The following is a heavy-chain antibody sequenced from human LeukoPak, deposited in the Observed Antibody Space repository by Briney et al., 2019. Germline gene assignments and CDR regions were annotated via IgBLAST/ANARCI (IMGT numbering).Heavy chain of an antibody. D-gene: IGHD3-22*01. CDR3: ARSLPDSSGYYYDY. Sequence: PGGSLRLSCAASGFTFGSYGMHWVRQAPGKGLDWVAVIWYDGTTKYYADSVKGRFTISRDNSKTTLYLQMNSLRAEDTAVYYCARSLPDSSGYYYDYWGQGTLVTVSS. J-gene: IGHJ4*02. CDR2: IWYDGTTK. CDR1: GFTFGSYG. V-gene: IGHV3-33*01.